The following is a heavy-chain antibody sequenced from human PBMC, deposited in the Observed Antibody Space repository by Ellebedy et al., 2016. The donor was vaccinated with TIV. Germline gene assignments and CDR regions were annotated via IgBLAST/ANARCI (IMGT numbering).Heavy chain of an antibody. V-gene: IGHV3-13*04. CDR2: IGTAGDT. J-gene: IGHJ6*02. D-gene: IGHD2-2*03. Sequence: GESLKISXAASGFTFSSYDMHWVRQATGKGLEWVSAIGTAGDTYYPDSVKGRFTISRENAKNSLYLQMNSLRAGDTAVYYCARGGYCSSTSCYGIYYYYYGMDVWGQGTTVTVSS. CDR1: GFTFSSYD. CDR3: ARGGYCSSTSCYGIYYYYYGMDV.